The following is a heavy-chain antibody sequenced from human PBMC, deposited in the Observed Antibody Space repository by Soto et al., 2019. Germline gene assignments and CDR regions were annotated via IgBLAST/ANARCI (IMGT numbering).Heavy chain of an antibody. CDR1: GYTFTGYY. CDR2: INPNSGGT. Sequence: GASVKVSCKASGYTFTGYYMHWVRQAPGQGLEWMGWINPNSGGTNYAQKFQGRVTMTRDTSISTAYMELSRLRSDDTAVYYCVRRDILTGYDYYYYGMDVWGQGTTVTVSS. CDR3: VRRDILTGYDYYYYGMDV. D-gene: IGHD3-9*01. V-gene: IGHV1-2*02. J-gene: IGHJ6*02.